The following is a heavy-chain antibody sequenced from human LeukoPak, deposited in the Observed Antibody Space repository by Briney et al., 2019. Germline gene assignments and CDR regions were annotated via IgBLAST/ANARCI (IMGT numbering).Heavy chain of an antibody. J-gene: IGHJ6*03. CDR3: ARVSSSWYYVNYYYYMDV. CDR1: GFTFSGYY. CDR2: ISSSGSTI. V-gene: IGHV3-11*01. D-gene: IGHD6-13*01. Sequence: GGSLRLSCAASGFTFSGYYMSWIRQAPGKGLEWVSYISSSGSTIYYADSVKGRFTISRDNAKNSLYLQMNSLRAEDTAVYYCARVSSSWYYVNYYYYMDVWGKGTTVTVSS.